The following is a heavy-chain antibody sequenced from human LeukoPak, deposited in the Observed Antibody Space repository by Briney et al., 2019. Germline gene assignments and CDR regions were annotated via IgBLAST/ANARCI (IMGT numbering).Heavy chain of an antibody. J-gene: IGHJ6*02. CDR3: AKDHYPAIVPNYYYGLDA. CDR2: ISSSGGTT. D-gene: IGHD2/OR15-2a*01. CDR1: GFPFSSYA. Sequence: PGGSLRLSCAASGFPFSSYATGWVRQAPGKGLEWVSGISSSGGTTYYADSVKGRFTISRDNSKNTLYLQMNSLRAEDTAVYYCAKDHYPAIVPNYYYGLDAWGRGTTVTVSS. V-gene: IGHV3-23*01.